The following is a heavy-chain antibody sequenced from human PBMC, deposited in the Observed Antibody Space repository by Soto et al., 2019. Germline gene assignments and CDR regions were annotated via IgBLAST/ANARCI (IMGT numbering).Heavy chain of an antibody. J-gene: IGHJ4*02. CDR2: INPDGSST. V-gene: IGHV3-74*01. CDR1: GFTFSSYW. D-gene: IGHD2-2*01. CDR3: ARVSVSSYQFDY. Sequence: EVQLVESGGGLVQPGGSLRLSCAASGFTFSSYWMHWVRQAPGKGLVWVSRINPDGSSTSYADSVKGRFTISRDNAKNTLYLEMNSLRAEDTAVYYCARVSVSSYQFDYWGLGTLVTVSS.